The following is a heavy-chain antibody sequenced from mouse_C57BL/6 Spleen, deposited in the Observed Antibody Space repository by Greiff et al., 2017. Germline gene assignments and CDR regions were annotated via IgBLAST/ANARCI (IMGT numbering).Heavy chain of an antibody. D-gene: IGHD4-1*01. CDR2: INPSNGGT. V-gene: IGHV1-53*01. Sequence: QVQLHQPGTELVKPGASVKLSCKASGYTFTSYWMHWVKQRPGQGLEWIGNINPSNGGTNYNEKFKSKATLTVDKSSSTAYMQLSSLTSEDSAVYYCARPRSNWDWYFDVWGTGTTVTVSS. CDR1: GYTFTSYW. CDR3: ARPRSNWDWYFDV. J-gene: IGHJ1*03.